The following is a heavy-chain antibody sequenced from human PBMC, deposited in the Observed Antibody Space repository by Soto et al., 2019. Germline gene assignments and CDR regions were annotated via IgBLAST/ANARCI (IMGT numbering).Heavy chain of an antibody. CDR2: IYYSGST. Sequence: SETLSLTCTVSGGSISSYYWSWIRQPPGKGLEWIGYIYYSGSTNYNPSLKSRGTISVDTSKNRFSLKLSSVTAADTAVYYCARHSSNVLRYFDWPREIVYCGQGTLVTVSS. J-gene: IGHJ4*02. D-gene: IGHD3-9*01. CDR3: ARHSSNVLRYFDWPREIVY. V-gene: IGHV4-59*08. CDR1: GGSISSYY.